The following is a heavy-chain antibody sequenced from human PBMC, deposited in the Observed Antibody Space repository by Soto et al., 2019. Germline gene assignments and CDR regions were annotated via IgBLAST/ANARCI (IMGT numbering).Heavy chain of an antibody. Sequence: PSETLSLTCAVSGGSFSGYIWTWIRQAPGKRLEWIGCIFYTGSTNFNPSLESRVAMSLDTSKNQFSLRLSSVTAADTAVYYCASRAQANGVITQDNWLAPWGKETGVTVPS. D-gene: IGHD3-10*01. CDR3: ASRAQANGVITQDNWLAP. V-gene: IGHV4-59*08. CDR2: IFYTGST. J-gene: IGHJ5*02. CDR1: GGSFSGYI.